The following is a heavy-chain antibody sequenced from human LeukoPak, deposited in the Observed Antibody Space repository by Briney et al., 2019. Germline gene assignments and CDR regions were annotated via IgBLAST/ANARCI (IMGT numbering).Heavy chain of an antibody. CDR1: GFTFSTYW. V-gene: IGHV3-7*01. D-gene: IGHD1-26*01. J-gene: IGHJ4*02. Sequence: PGGSLRLSCAASGFTFSTYWMAWVRQAPGKGVEWVANIKGDESARHKADSVKGRFTISRDNTQNSVYLKMSSMRGEDTAVYYCSRDVVGSLDYWGQGTLVTVSS. CDR3: SRDVVGSLDY. CDR2: IKGDESAR.